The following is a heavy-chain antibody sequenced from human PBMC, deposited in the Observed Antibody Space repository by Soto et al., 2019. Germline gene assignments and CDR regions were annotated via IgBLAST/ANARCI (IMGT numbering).Heavy chain of an antibody. J-gene: IGHJ5*02. CDR1: GYTFTSYA. Sequence: QVQLVQSGAEVKKPGASVKVSCKASGYTFTSYAMHWVRQAPGQRLEWMGWINAGNGNTKYSQKFQGRVTITRDTXAXXAYRELSSLRSEDTAVYYCARDASGSGSWYSWFDPWGQGTLVTVSS. D-gene: IGHD6-13*01. V-gene: IGHV1-3*01. CDR3: ARDASGSGSWYSWFDP. CDR2: INAGNGNT.